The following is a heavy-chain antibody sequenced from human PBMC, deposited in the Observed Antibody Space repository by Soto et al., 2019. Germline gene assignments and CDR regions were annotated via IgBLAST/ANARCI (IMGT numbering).Heavy chain of an antibody. J-gene: IGHJ4*02. Sequence: QVQLVQSGAEVKKPGASVKVSCKASGYTFTGYYMHWVRQAPGQGLEWMGWINPNSGGKNYAQKFQGRVTMTRDTSISTAYMELSRLRSDDTAVYYCARSPIYYDSSGLDYWGQGTLVTVSS. D-gene: IGHD3-22*01. CDR3: ARSPIYYDSSGLDY. CDR2: INPNSGGK. V-gene: IGHV1-2*02. CDR1: GYTFTGYY.